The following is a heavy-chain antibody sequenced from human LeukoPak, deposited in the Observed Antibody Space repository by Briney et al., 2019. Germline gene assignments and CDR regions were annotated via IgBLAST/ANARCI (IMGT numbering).Heavy chain of an antibody. Sequence: KPSETLSLTCAVYGGSFSDYYWSWIRQPSGKGLEWIGEINHSGSTNYNPSLKSRVTISVDTSKNQSFLKLSSVTAADTAVYYYAINMIRGVHFPYSFDYWGQGTLVTVSS. CDR3: AINMIRGVHFPYSFDY. CDR1: GGSFSDYY. V-gene: IGHV4-34*01. J-gene: IGHJ4*02. D-gene: IGHD3-10*01. CDR2: INHSGST.